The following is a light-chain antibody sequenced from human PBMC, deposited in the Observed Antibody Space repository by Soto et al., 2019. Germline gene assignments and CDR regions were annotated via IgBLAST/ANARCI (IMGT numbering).Light chain of an antibody. J-gene: IGKJ3*01. V-gene: IGKV3-20*01. CDR2: DAV. CDR1: RPVVRQY. CDR3: QQNGRSPT. Sequence: EIVLTQSPDALSLSPGERVSLSCRASRPVVRQYSAWYHQKPGQAPRLLIHDAVSRATGIPDRFSGSDSASGTDFTLFINRLEPEDCGVFYCQQNGRSPTFGPGTKVEVK.